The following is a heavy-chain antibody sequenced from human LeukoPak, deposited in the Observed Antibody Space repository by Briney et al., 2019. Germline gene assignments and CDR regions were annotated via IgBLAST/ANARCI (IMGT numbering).Heavy chain of an antibody. CDR3: ARGEGARDGYNYEGPFYFDY. D-gene: IGHD5-24*01. Sequence: PSETLSLTCAVYGGPFSDYYWSWIRQPPGKGLEWIGKINHSGSTNYSPSLKSRVTISIDTSKNQFSLKLNSMTAADTAVYYCARGEGARDGYNYEGPFYFDYWGQGTLVTASS. CDR2: INHSGST. J-gene: IGHJ4*02. CDR1: GGPFSDYY. V-gene: IGHV4-34*01.